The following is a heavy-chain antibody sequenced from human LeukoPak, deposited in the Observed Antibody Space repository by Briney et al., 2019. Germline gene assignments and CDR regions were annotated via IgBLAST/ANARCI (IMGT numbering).Heavy chain of an antibody. CDR2: IYSGGST. V-gene: IGHV3-53*01. D-gene: IGHD1-1*01. CDR3: ARARTNWNHPYAGDYYYMDV. CDR1: GFTVSSNY. Sequence: GGSLRLSCAASGFTVSSNYMSWVRQAPGKGLEWVSAIYSGGSTYYADSVKGRFTISRDNSKNTLYLQMNSLRAEDTAVYYCARARTNWNHPYAGDYYYMDVWGKGTTVTVSS. J-gene: IGHJ6*03.